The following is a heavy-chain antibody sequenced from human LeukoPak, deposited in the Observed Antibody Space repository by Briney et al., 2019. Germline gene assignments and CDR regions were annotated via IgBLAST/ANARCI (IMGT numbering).Heavy chain of an antibody. CDR1: GFTFSNAW. CDR3: TFEELWFGRDGEY. Sequence: PGGSLRLSCVASGFTFSNAWMSWVRQAPGKGLEWVGRIKSKTDGGTTDYAAPVKGRFTISRDDSKNTLYLQMNSLKTEDTAVYYCTFEELWFGRDGEYWGQGTLVTVSS. D-gene: IGHD3-10*01. V-gene: IGHV3-15*01. CDR2: IKSKTDGGTT. J-gene: IGHJ4*02.